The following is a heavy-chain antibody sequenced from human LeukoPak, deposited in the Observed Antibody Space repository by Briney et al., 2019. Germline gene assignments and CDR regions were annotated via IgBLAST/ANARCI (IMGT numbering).Heavy chain of an antibody. D-gene: IGHD6-19*01. Sequence: PGGSLRLSCAASGFTFSRYCMLWVRQAPGKGLESVSRINTDGTVTTYADSVKGRFTVSRDNADNTMFLQMNSVRDEDTPVYYCATKQWVAPPRDLWGQGTRVSVSS. CDR2: INTDGTVT. CDR3: ATKQWVAPPRDL. CDR1: GFTFSRYC. V-gene: IGHV3-74*01. J-gene: IGHJ1*01.